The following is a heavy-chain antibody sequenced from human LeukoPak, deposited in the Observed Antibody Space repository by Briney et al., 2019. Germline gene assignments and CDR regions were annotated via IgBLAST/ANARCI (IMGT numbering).Heavy chain of an antibody. D-gene: IGHD4-23*01. CDR2: ISSSSSYI. J-gene: IGHJ5*02. Sequence: GGSLRLSCAASGSTFSSYSMNWVRQAPGKGLEWVSSISSSSSYIYYADSVKGRFTISRDNAKNSMYLQMNSLRAEDTAVYYCARCGGGNPRWFDPWGQGTLVTVSS. CDR1: GSTFSSYS. CDR3: ARCGGGNPRWFDP. V-gene: IGHV3-21*01.